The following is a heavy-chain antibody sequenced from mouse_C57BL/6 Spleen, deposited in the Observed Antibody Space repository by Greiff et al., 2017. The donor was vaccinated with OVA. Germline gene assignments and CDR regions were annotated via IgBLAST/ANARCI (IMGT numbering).Heavy chain of an antibody. V-gene: IGHV1-82*01. CDR3: ASLNYYDMDY. J-gene: IGHJ4*01. CDR2: IYPGDGDT. Sequence: QVQLQQSGPELVKPGASVKISCKASGYAFSSSWMNWVKQRPGKGLEWIGRIYPGDGDTNYNGKFKGKATLTADKSSSTAYMQLSSLTSEDSAVYFCASLNYYDMDYWGQGTSVTVSS. CDR1: GYAFSSSW.